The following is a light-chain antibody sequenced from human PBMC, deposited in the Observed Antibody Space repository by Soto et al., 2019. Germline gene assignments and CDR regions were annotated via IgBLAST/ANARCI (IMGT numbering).Light chain of an antibody. Sequence: DIQMTQSPSTLSASVRDRVTITCRASQTISSWLAWFQQRPGRAPKFLIYKASSLKNGVPSRFSGSGSGTDFTLTVSSLQPEDFVTYYCQQGYSTPITFGQGTRLEI. J-gene: IGKJ5*01. V-gene: IGKV1-5*03. CDR1: QTISSW. CDR3: QQGYSTPIT. CDR2: KAS.